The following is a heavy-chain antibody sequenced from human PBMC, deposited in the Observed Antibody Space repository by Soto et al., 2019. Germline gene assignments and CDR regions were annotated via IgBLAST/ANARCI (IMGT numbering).Heavy chain of an antibody. V-gene: IGHV4-34*01. CDR3: ASIRPSRP. Sequence: QVHLQQWGAGLLKPSENLSLTCAVYGGSLSGYSWSWIRQAPGRGLEWVGEISYSGGTNYNPSLEGRVTISQDTSKNQFSLRLSSVTAADPAVYYCASIRPSRPWGPGTLVTVSS. CDR1: GGSLSGYS. J-gene: IGHJ4*02. CDR2: ISYSGGT. D-gene: IGHD6-6*01.